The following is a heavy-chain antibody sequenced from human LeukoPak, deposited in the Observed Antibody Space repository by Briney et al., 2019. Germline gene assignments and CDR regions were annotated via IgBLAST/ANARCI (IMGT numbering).Heavy chain of an antibody. CDR1: GFTFDDYA. Sequence: GRSLRLSCAASGFTFDDYAMHWVRQAPGKGLEWVSGISWNSGSIGYADSVKGRFTISRDNAENSLYLQMNSQRAEDTALYYCAKEAVAGPYFDYWGQGTLVTVSS. CDR2: ISWNSGSI. V-gene: IGHV3-9*01. J-gene: IGHJ4*02. CDR3: AKEAVAGPYFDY. D-gene: IGHD6-19*01.